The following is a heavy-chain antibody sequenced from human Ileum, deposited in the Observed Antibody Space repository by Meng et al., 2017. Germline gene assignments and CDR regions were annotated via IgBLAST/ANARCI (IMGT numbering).Heavy chain of an antibody. CDR2: IYYSGST. CDR1: GGSIISSIYY. D-gene: IGHD5-12*01. Sequence: LQESGPRSVRPSETPSLTCTVSGGSIISSIYYWGWIRQPPGKGLEWIGTIYYSGSTYYSPSLKSRVTISVDTSKNQFSLKLSSVTAADTAVYYCARERADIVASHGDHWGQGTLVTVSS. J-gene: IGHJ4*02. V-gene: IGHV4-39*07. CDR3: ARERADIVASHGDH.